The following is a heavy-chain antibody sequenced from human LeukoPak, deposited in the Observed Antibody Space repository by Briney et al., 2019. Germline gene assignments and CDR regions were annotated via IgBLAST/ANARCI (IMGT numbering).Heavy chain of an antibody. Sequence: GGSLRLSCAASGFTFSSYGIHWVRQAPGKGLEWVAFIRYDGSNKYYADSVKGRFTISRDNSKNTLYLQMNSLRAEDTAVYYCAKGSKAVLFTRDYYMDVWGKGTTVTISS. V-gene: IGHV3-30*02. J-gene: IGHJ6*03. CDR3: AKGSKAVLFTRDYYMDV. D-gene: IGHD6-19*01. CDR2: IRYDGSNK. CDR1: GFTFSSYG.